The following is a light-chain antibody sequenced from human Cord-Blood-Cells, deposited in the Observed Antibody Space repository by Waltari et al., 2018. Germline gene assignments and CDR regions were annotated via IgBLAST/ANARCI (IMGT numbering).Light chain of an antibody. J-gene: IGKJ3*01. CDR1: QSVLYSSNNQNY. V-gene: IGKV4-1*01. CDR2: WAS. CDR3: QQYYSTPFT. Sequence: DIVMTQSPDSLAVSLGERDTINCKSSQSVLYSSNNQNYLAWYQQKPGQPPKLLIYWASTRESGVPDRFSGSGSGTDFTLTISSLQAEDVAVYYCQQYYSTPFTFGPGTKVDIK.